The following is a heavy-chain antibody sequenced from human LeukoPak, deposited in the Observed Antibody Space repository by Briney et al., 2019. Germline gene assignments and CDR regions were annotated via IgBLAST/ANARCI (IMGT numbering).Heavy chain of an antibody. V-gene: IGHV4-59*01. CDR2: ISFSGST. Sequence: PSETLSLTCTVSGASINNYYWSWIRHPPGKRLEWIAYISFSGSTNYNPSLKSRVTTSLDTSKNQFSLKLSSVTAADTAVYYCARDQYHGSGTYAWFDPWGQGTLVTVSS. D-gene: IGHD3-10*01. CDR3: ARDQYHGSGTYAWFDP. CDR1: GASINNYY. J-gene: IGHJ5*02.